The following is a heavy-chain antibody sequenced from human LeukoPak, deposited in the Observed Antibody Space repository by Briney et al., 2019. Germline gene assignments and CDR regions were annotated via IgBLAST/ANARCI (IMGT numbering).Heavy chain of an antibody. Sequence: SETLSLTCTVSGGSISSSSYYWGWIRQPPGKGLEWIGSIYYSGSTYYNPSLKSRVTISVDTSKNQFSLKLSSVTAADTAVYYCARSLVGYYYYYMDVWGKGTTVTISS. CDR3: ARSLVGYYYYYMDV. D-gene: IGHD6-13*01. J-gene: IGHJ6*03. CDR1: GGSISSSSYY. CDR2: IYYSGST. V-gene: IGHV4-39*07.